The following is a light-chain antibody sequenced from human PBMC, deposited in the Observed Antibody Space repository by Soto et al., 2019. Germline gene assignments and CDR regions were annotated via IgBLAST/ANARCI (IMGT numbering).Light chain of an antibody. V-gene: IGKV1-12*01. CDR3: QQTLSYPPT. CDR1: QAIDSW. Sequence: DIQITQSPSSVSASVGDRVTITCRASQAIDSWLAWDQQKPGEAPKLLVFTGSLLHSGVPPSFSGSGSGTAFTLTISSLQPEDFGTYYCQQTLSYPPTFGQGTKV. CDR2: TGS. J-gene: IGKJ1*01.